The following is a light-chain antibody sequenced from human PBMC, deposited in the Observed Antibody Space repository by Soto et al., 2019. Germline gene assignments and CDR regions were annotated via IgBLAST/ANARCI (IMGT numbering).Light chain of an antibody. CDR1: SSDVGSYNL. CDR2: EGT. CDR3: CSSAGSSLYV. J-gene: IGLJ1*01. Sequence: QSALTQPASVSGSPGQSIAISCTGTSSDVGSYNLVSWYQQHPGKAPELMIYEGTKRPSGVSNRFSGSKSGNTASLTISGLQAEDEADYYCCSSAGSSLYVFGSGTKVTVL. V-gene: IGLV2-23*01.